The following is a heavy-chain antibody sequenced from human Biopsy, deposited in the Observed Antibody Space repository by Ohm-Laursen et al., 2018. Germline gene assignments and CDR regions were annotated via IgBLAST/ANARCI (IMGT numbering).Heavy chain of an antibody. V-gene: IGHV1-24*01. J-gene: IGHJ4*02. D-gene: IGHD1-1*01. CDR1: GYTLNELS. CDR3: AADINVWNVNY. CDR2: FAPENGKT. Sequence: GPSVKVSCKLSGYTLNELSMHWVRQVPGKGLEWMGGFAPENGKTVYAQNFQARVSLTEGTSTDTAYMELRSLRSEDTAVYYCAADINVWNVNYWGQGTQVTVSS.